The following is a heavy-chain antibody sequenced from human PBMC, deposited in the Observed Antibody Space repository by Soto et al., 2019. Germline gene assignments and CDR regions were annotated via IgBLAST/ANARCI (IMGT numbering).Heavy chain of an antibody. CDR1: GFIFSNFG. V-gene: IGHV3-33*01. Sequence: LRLSFAASGFIFSNFGMHWVRQAPGKGLEWVAVIWYDGSNEYYADSVKGRFTISKDNSKNTLYLQMNSLRAEDTAVYYCARDDIPGRAVATYGMDVWGQVPTVTFS. CDR2: IWYDGSNE. CDR3: ARDDIPGRAVATYGMDV. J-gene: IGHJ6*02. D-gene: IGHD6-19*01.